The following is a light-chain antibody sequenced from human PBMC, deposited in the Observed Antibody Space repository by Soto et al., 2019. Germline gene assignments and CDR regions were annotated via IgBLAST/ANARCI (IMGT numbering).Light chain of an antibody. V-gene: IGKV1-39*01. J-gene: IGKJ2*01. CDR3: HQTHNMNT. CDR1: QNINSF. CDR2: GAS. Sequence: DIQMTQSPSSLSASVGDRVTITCRASQNINSFLNWYQHKPGTAPKLLIYGASTLQSGVPSRISGSGSGTDFTLTSSSLQPEDFATYYCHQTHNMNTFGQGTKVEIQ.